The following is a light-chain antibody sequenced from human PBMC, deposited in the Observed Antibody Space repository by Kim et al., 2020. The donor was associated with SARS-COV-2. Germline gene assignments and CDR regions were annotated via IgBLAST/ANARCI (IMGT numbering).Light chain of an antibody. CDR3: QQYGSSPPLT. CDR2: GAS. CDR1: QSVTASF. V-gene: IGKV3-20*01. J-gene: IGKJ4*01. Sequence: PGESATPSCRASQSVTASFLAWYQQKPGQAPRLLIYGASNRATGIPDRFSGSGSGTEYTLTISRLEPEDFAVYYCQQYGSSPPLTFGGGTKVEIK.